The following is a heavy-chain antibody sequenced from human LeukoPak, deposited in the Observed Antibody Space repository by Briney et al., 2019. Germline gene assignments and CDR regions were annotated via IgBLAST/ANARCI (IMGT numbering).Heavy chain of an antibody. V-gene: IGHV4-4*07. D-gene: IGHD5-18*01. CDR3: ARDEVGYSYGYDAFDI. CDR1: GGSISSYY. J-gene: IGHJ3*02. Sequence: PSETLSLTCTVSGGSISSYYWSWIRQPAGKGLEWIGRIYTSGSTNYNPSLKSRVTMSVDTSKNQFSLKLSSVTAADTAVYYCARDEVGYSYGYDAFDIWGQGTMVTVSS. CDR2: IYTSGST.